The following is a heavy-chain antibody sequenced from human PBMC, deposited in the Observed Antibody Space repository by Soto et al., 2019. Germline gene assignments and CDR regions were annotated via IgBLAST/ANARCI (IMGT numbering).Heavy chain of an antibody. CDR1: GGSISGYY. CDR2: IYTSGRT. J-gene: IGHJ4*01. Sequence: TLSLTCTVSGGSISGYYWSWIRQPAGKGLEWIGRIYTSGRTNYNTSLKSRVTMSVDTSKNQFSLKLSSVTAADTAVYYCARGGMGPTTYFDYWGLGTQVTVSS. CDR3: ARGGMGPTTYFDY. D-gene: IGHD1-26*01. V-gene: IGHV4-4*07.